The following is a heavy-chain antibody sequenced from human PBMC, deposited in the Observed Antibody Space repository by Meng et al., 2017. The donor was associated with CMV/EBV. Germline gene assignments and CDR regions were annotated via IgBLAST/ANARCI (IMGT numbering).Heavy chain of an antibody. V-gene: IGHV4-4*07. Sequence: QGQLQASGPGLGKPSETLSLTCSVSGGFFGVFFWTWIRQPAGKGLEWIGRIYSTGGTNYNPSFESRVTISLDGSNNQFSLKLNSVTAADTAIYYCARERGDDSGYNFDSWGQGTLVTVSS. CDR1: GGFFGVFF. J-gene: IGHJ4*02. CDR2: IYSTGGT. D-gene: IGHD3-22*01. CDR3: ARERGDDSGYNFDS.